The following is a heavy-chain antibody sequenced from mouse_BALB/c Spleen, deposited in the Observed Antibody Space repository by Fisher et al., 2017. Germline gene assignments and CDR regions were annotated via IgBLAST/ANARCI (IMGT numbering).Heavy chain of an antibody. CDR3: ARNYGSSLYAMDY. D-gene: IGHD1-1*01. V-gene: IGHV5-6-5*01. J-gene: IGHJ4*01. Sequence: RFTISRDNARNILYLQMSSLRSEDTAMYYCARNYGSSLYAMDYWGQGTSVTVSS.